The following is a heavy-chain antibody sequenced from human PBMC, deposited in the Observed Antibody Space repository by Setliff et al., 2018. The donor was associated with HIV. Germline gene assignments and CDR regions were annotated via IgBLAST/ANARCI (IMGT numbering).Heavy chain of an antibody. J-gene: IGHJ4*02. CDR1: GITVTSNY. V-gene: IGHV3-66*02. Sequence: LSCAASGITVTSNYMTWVRQGPGKGLECVSVIYSGGTTHYADSVKGRFTISRDHSKNTLYLQMNSLTTDDTAVYYCARDVLGAPLNWGQGTLVTVSS. CDR2: IYSGGTT. CDR3: ARDVLGAPLN. D-gene: IGHD3-10*02.